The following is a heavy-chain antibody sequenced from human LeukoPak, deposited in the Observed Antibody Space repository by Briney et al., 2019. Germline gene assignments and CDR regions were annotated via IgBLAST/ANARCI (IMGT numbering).Heavy chain of an antibody. CDR1: GYTFTSYG. CDR3: ARGGRITIFGVVISDLHWFDP. V-gene: IGHV1-18*01. D-gene: IGHD3-3*01. J-gene: IGHJ5*02. CDR2: ISAYNGNT. Sequence: GASVNVSCKASGYTFTSYGISWVRQAPGQGLEWMGWISAYNGNTNYAQKLQGRVTMTTDTSTSTAYMELRSLRSDDTAVYYCARGGRITIFGVVISDLHWFDPWGQGTLVTVSS.